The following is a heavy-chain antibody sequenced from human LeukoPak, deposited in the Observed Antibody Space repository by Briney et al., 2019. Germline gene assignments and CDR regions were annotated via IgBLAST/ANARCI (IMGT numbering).Heavy chain of an antibody. D-gene: IGHD3-9*01. CDR1: GYTFTSYG. CDR3: ARDSLPTYYDILTGYRWFDP. Sequence: ASVKVSCKASGYTFTSYGISWVRQAPGQELQGMGWSSAYNGNTNHAQTLQGRVTMTTDISTSTTYAELRSLRSDDTAVYYCARDSLPTYYDILTGYRWFDPWGQGTLVTVSS. V-gene: IGHV1-18*01. CDR2: SSAYNGNT. J-gene: IGHJ5*02.